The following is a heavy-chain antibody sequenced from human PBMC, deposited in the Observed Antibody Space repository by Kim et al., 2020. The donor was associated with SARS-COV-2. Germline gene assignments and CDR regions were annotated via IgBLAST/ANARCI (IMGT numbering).Heavy chain of an antibody. V-gene: IGHV3-20*01. CDR2: INWNGGST. J-gene: IGHJ4*02. CDR3: ARGFYQGPFDY. CDR1: GFSFDDYG. Sequence: GDSLRLSCAAASGFSFDDYGMSWVRQAPGKGLEWVSGINWNGGSTGYADSVKGRFTISRDNAKKSLYLQMNNVRAEDTAFYHCARGFYQGPFDYWGQGTLVTVSS.